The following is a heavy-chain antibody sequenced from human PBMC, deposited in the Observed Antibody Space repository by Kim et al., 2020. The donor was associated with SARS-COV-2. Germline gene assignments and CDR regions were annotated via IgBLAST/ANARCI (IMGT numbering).Heavy chain of an antibody. D-gene: IGHD3-22*01. CDR1: GGSFSGYY. Sequence: SETLSLTCAVYGGSFSGYYWSWIRQPPGKGLEWIGEINHSGSTNYNPSLKSRVTISVDTSKNQFSLKLSSVTAADTAVYYCARGLGSSDYYFDYWGQGTLVTVSS. V-gene: IGHV4-34*01. CDR2: INHSGST. CDR3: ARGLGSSDYYFDY. J-gene: IGHJ4*02.